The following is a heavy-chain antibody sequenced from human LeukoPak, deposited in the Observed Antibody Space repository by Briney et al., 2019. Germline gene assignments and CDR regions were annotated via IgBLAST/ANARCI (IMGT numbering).Heavy chain of an antibody. J-gene: IGHJ3*02. CDR1: GYSFTSYW. CDR2: IYPGDSDT. D-gene: IGHD3-22*01. V-gene: IGHV5-51*01. CDR3: ARPAYYYDSSGYFHDAFDI. Sequence: GESLKISCKGSGYSFTSYWIGWVRQMPGKGLEWMGIIYPGDSDTSYSPSFQGQVTISADKSISTAYLQWSSLKASNTAMYYCARPAYYYDSSGYFHDAFDIWGQGTMVTVSS.